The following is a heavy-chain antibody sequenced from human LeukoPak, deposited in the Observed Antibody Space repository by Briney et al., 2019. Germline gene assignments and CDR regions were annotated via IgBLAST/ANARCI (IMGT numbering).Heavy chain of an antibody. J-gene: IGHJ3*02. D-gene: IGHD4-17*01. V-gene: IGHV3-49*03. CDR3: SRDKYGDYITAFDI. Sequence: GGSQSLSCLRSGFSYGVFALSWSRQAPGRGLEWLGFIRGKASGATTEYAASVKGRLSISRDESKTIAYLQMNSLKPEDTAVYYCSRDKYGDYITAFDIWGQGTMVTVSS. CDR2: IRGKASGATT. CDR1: GFSYGVFA.